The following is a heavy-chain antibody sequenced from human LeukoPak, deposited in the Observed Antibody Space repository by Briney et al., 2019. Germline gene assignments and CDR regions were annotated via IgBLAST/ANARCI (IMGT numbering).Heavy chain of an antibody. J-gene: IGHJ6*02. V-gene: IGHV1-8*01. Sequence: ASVKVSCKASGYTFTSYDINWARQATGQGLEWMGWMNPNSGNTGYAQKFQGRVTMTRNTSISTAYMELSSLRSEDTAVYYCARSGYCSSTSCDGYYYYYGMDVWGQGTTVTVSS. D-gene: IGHD2-2*03. CDR3: ARSGYCSSTSCDGYYYYYGMDV. CDR2: MNPNSGNT. CDR1: GYTFTSYD.